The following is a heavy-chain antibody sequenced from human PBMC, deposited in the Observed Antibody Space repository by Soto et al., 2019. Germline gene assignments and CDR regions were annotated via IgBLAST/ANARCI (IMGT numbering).Heavy chain of an antibody. J-gene: IGHJ4*02. CDR1: GFTFSNYK. CDR2: VSSTSGYI. CDR3: ARANVDTSVVNEYYFDY. V-gene: IGHV3-21*01. D-gene: IGHD5-18*01. Sequence: GGSLRLSCAVFGFTFSNYKMSWVRQAPGKGLEWVSSVSSTSGYIYYGDSVKGRFTISRDNAKNSLYLQMNSLRAEDTAVYYCARANVDTSVVNEYYFDYWGQGTLVTVS.